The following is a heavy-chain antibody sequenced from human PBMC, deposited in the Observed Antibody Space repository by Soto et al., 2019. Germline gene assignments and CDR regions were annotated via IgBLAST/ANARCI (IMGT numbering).Heavy chain of an antibody. J-gene: IGHJ6*02. D-gene: IGHD7-27*01. CDR1: GGTFSRYS. V-gene: IGHV1-69*06. CDR3: ARGIKDWGRSLPSRYYYYGMDV. CDR2: IIPIFGTA. Sequence: ASVKVSCKASGGTFSRYSISWARQAPGQGLEWMGGIIPIFGTANYAQKFQGRVTITADKSTSTAYMELSSLRSEDTAVYYCARGIKDWGRSLPSRYYYYGMDVWGQGTTVTVSS.